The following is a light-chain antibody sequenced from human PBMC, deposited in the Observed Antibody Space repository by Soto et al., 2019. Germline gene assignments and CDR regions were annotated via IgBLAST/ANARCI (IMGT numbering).Light chain of an antibody. V-gene: IGKV1-5*03. CDR3: QQYNSYVYT. Sequence: DIQMTQSPSTLSASVGDRVTITCRTSQSISNWLAWYQQKPGKAPKLLIYKASNLESGVPSRFSGSGSGTEFTLTISSLQPDDFATYYCQQYNSYVYTFGQGTKLEIK. CDR2: KAS. CDR1: QSISNW. J-gene: IGKJ2*01.